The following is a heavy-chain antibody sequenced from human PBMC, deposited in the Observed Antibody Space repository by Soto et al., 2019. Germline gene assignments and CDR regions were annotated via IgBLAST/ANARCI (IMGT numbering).Heavy chain of an antibody. CDR3: AKGKELVSDAFDI. J-gene: IGHJ3*02. D-gene: IGHD6-13*01. CDR1: GFPFSSYA. V-gene: IGHV3-23*01. CDR2: ISGSGGST. Sequence: GGSLRLSCAASGFPFSSYAMSWVRQAPGKGLEWVSAISGSGGSTYYADSVKGRFTISRDNSKNTLYLQMNSLRAEDTAVYYCAKGKELVSDAFDIWGQGTMVTVSS.